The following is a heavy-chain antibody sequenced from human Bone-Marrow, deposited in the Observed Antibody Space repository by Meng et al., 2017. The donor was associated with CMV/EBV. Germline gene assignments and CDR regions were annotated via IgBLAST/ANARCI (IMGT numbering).Heavy chain of an antibody. Sequence: AHPVAWLKTPGSAARVSVQASGYTFTGYYIHWVRQAPGQGLEWMGWINPNSGGTTYAQKFQGRVTMTRDTSISTAYMELSRLRSDDTAVYYCARDPISGDSSGTDYWGQGTLVTVSS. CDR2: INPNSGGT. CDR3: ARDPISGDSSGTDY. J-gene: IGHJ4*02. D-gene: IGHD3-22*01. CDR1: GYTFTGYY. V-gene: IGHV1-2*02.